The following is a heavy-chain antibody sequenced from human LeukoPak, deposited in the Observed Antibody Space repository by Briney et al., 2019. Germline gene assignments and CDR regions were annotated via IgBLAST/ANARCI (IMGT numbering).Heavy chain of an antibody. D-gene: IGHD3-22*01. V-gene: IGHV4-30-2*01. CDR3: ARDYYDSSGYSGYFDY. Sequence: SETLSLTCAVSGGSISSGGYSWSWIRQPPGKGLEWIGYIYHSGSTYYNPSLKGRVTISVDRSKNQFSLKLSSVTAADTAVYYCARDYYDSSGYSGYFDYWGQGTLVTVSS. J-gene: IGHJ4*02. CDR2: IYHSGST. CDR1: GGSISSGGYS.